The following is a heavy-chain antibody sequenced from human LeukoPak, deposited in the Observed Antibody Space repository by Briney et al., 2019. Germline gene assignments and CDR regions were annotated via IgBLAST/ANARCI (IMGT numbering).Heavy chain of an antibody. CDR1: GFTFSGSA. Sequence: GGSLRLSCAASGFTFSGSAMHWVRQASGKGLEWVGRIRSKANSYATAYAASVKGRFTISRDDSKNTAYLQTNSLKTEYTAVYYCTRHVGGSFLRYYYYYMDVWGKGTTVTVSS. D-gene: IGHD1-26*01. CDR2: IRSKANSYAT. CDR3: TRHVGGSFLRYYYYYMDV. J-gene: IGHJ6*03. V-gene: IGHV3-73*01.